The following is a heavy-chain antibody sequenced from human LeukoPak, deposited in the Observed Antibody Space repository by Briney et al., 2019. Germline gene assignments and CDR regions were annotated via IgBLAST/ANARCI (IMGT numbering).Heavy chain of an antibody. J-gene: IGHJ3*02. CDR1: GGSISSYY. V-gene: IGHV4-59*08. D-gene: IGHD3-22*01. Sequence: SETLSLTCTVSGGSISSYYWSWIRQPPGKGLEWIGYIYYSGSTNYNPSLKSRVTISVDTSKNQFSLKLSSVTAADTAVYYCARPRHYYYNACDIWGQETVVSVSS. CDR3: ARPRHYYYNACDI. CDR2: IYYSGST.